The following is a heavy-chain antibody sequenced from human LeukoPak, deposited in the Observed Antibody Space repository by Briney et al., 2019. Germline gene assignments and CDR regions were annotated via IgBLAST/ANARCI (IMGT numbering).Heavy chain of an antibody. J-gene: IGHJ5*02. CDR1: GYNLTSYW. Sequence: GESLQIPCKGSGYNLTSYWIGWVRQIPGKGLEWMGIIYPGDPDTRYSPSFQGQVTISADKSISTAYLQWSSLKASDTAMYYCARHKVRNWFDPWGQGTLVTVSS. CDR2: IYPGDPDT. V-gene: IGHV5-51*01. CDR3: ARHKVRNWFDP.